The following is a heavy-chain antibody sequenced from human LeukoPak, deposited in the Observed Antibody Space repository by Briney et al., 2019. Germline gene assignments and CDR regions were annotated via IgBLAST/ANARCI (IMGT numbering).Heavy chain of an antibody. CDR3: ARYWDYYYYGMDV. Sequence: PSETLSLTCTVSGGSISSYYWSWIRQPPGKGLEWIGYIYYSGSTNYNPSLKRRVTISVDTSKNQFSLKLSSVTAADTAVYYCARYWDYYYYGMDVWGQGNMVTVSS. V-gene: IGHV4-59*08. D-gene: IGHD2-8*02. CDR2: IYYSGST. CDR1: GGSISSYY. J-gene: IGHJ6*02.